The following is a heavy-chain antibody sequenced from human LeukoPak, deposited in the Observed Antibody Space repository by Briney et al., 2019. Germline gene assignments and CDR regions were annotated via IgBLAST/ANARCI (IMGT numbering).Heavy chain of an antibody. CDR3: ARDRDSYPDAFDI. V-gene: IGHV3-48*01. D-gene: IGHD2-2*01. Sequence: GGSLRLSCAASGFTFSSYSMNWVRQAPGKGLEWVAYISSSSSTIYYADSVKGRFTISRDNAKNSLYLQMNSLRAEDTAVYYCARDRDSYPDAFDIWGQGTMVTVSS. CDR2: ISSSSSTI. CDR1: GFTFSSYS. J-gene: IGHJ3*02.